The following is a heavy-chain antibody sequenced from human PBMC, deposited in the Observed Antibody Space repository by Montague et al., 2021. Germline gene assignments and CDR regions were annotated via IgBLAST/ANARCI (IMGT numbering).Heavy chain of an antibody. Sequence: LRLSCAASGFSFSSYWMHWIRQPPGKGLEWIGYIYYSGSTNYNPSLKSRVTISVDTSKNQFSLRLSSVTAADTAVYYCAGWGLLEKYYFDYWGQGTLVTVSS. CDR2: IYYSGST. V-gene: IGHV4-59*01. CDR3: AGWGLLEKYYFDY. D-gene: IGHD3-16*01. J-gene: IGHJ4*02. CDR1: GFSFSSYW.